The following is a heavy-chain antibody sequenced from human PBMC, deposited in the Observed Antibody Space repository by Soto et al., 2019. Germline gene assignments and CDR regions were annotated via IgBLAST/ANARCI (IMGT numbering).Heavy chain of an antibody. CDR3: KRESSLVSFLFDY. V-gene: IGHV3-23*01. CDR2: ISGSGRGSRP. CDR1: GFNFSNYA. J-gene: IGHJ4*02. Sequence: GGSLRLSCVESGFNFSNYAVAWVRQAPGKGLEWVSSISGSGRGSRPYYADSVQGRFTISRDHSKNIVSLQMDSLRVDDTAVYYCKRESSLVSFLFDYWGPGTLVTVSS.